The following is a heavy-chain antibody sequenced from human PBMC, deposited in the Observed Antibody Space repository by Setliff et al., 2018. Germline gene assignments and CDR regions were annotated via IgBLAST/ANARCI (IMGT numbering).Heavy chain of an antibody. J-gene: IGHJ3*02. CDR2: ISAYNGNT. Sequence: ASVKVSCKASGYTFISYGISWVRQAPGQGLEWMGWISAYNGNTNYAQKLQGRVTMTTDTSTSTAYLELRSLRSDDTAVYYCARVLFHCSSTSCYLDSFDIWGQGTMVTVSS. CDR1: GYTFISYG. D-gene: IGHD2-2*01. CDR3: ARVLFHCSSTSCYLDSFDI. V-gene: IGHV1-18*01.